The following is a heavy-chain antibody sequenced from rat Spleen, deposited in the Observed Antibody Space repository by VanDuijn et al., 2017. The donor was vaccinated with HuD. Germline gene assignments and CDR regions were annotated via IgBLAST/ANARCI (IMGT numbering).Heavy chain of an antibody. CDR2: ISYDGLVP. CDR3: TRHRLYFDDGSYYHSRVMDA. Sequence: EVQLVESDGGLVQPGRSLKLSCAASGFTFSDYYMAWVRQAPTKGLEWVASISYDGLVPYHRDSVKGRCTISRDNSESTLYLQMDSLRSEDTATYYCTRHRLYFDDGSYYHSRVMDAWGQGASVTVSS. CDR1: GFTFSDYY. V-gene: IGHV5-29*01. D-gene: IGHD1-12*02. J-gene: IGHJ4*01.